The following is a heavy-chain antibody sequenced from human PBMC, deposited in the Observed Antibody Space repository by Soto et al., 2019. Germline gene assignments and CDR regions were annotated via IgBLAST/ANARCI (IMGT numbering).Heavy chain of an antibody. CDR2: FYYTGSP. D-gene: IGHD1-20*01. V-gene: IGHV4-39*01. J-gene: IGHJ4*02. CDR1: GDSIRSSSHY. Sequence: QLQLQEAGPGLVKPSETLSLTCTASGDSIRSSSHYWAWIRQPPGKGLEWIGGFYYTGSPYYNPSLTRRLTISVDTSTTQFSLHLNSVTAAYTAVYYCYITGYWGQGTLVTVSS. CDR3: YITGY.